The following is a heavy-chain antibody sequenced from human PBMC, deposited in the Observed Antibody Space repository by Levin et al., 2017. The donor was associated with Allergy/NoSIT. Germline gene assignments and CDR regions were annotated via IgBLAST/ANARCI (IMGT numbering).Heavy chain of an antibody. CDR1: GFTFSSYA. CDR2: ISGSGGST. V-gene: IGHV3-23*01. CDR3: AKVNSTYCGGDCYSGFDP. Sequence: GGSLRLSCAASGFTFSSYAMSWVRQAPGKGLEWVSAISGSGGSTYYADSVKGRFTISRDNSKNTLYLQMNSLRAEDTAIYYCAKVNSTYCGGDCYSGFDPWGQGTLVTVSS. J-gene: IGHJ5*02. D-gene: IGHD2-21*02.